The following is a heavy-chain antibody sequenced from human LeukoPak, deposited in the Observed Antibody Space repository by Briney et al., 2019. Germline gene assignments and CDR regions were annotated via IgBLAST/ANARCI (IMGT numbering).Heavy chain of an antibody. CDR1: GGSISSSSYY. J-gene: IGHJ4*02. Sequence: ASETLSLTCTVSGGSISSSSYYRGWIRQPPGKGLEWIGSIYYSGSTYYNPSLKSRVTISVDTSKNQFSLKLSSVTAADTAVYYCARHLGEDGGDYWGQGTLVTVSS. CDR3: ARHLGEDGGDY. V-gene: IGHV4-39*01. D-gene: IGHD4-23*01. CDR2: IYYSGST.